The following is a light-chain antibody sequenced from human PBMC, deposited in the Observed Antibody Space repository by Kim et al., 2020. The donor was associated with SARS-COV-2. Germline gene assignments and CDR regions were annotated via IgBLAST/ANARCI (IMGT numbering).Light chain of an antibody. CDR3: CSFGSPYIFRM. Sequence: QSALTQPRSVSGSPGQPVTISCTGTSSDVGAYNYVSWYQLNPGKAPKLMIYDVSERPSGVPDRFSGSKSGNTASLTISGLQAEDEADYYCCSFGSPYIFRMFGGGTQLTVL. J-gene: IGLJ3*02. V-gene: IGLV2-11*01. CDR2: DVS. CDR1: SSDVGAYNY.